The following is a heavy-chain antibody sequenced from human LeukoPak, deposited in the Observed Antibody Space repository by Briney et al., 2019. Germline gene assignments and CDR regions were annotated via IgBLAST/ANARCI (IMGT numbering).Heavy chain of an antibody. Sequence: GGSLRLSCATSGFRSSSYWMHWVRQAPGKGLVWVSRINSDGSVTTFADSVKGRFTISRDNAMDTVYLQMDSLTVEDTAVYFCARSSHYTIPFDSWGQGMLVTVSS. J-gene: IGHJ5*01. D-gene: IGHD2-2*02. CDR2: INSDGSVT. CDR1: GFRSSSYW. V-gene: IGHV3-74*01. CDR3: ARSSHYTIPFDS.